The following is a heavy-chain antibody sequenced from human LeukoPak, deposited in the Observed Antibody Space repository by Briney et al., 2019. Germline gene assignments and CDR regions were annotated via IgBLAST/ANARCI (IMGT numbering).Heavy chain of an antibody. J-gene: IGHJ4*02. Sequence: ASVKVSCKASGYTFTSYAMHWVRQAPGQRLEWMGWINAGNGNTKYSQEFQGRVTITRDTSASTAYMELSSLRSEDMAVYYCARGVNDYGDDFDYWGQGTLVTVSS. CDR1: GYTFTSYA. CDR3: ARGVNDYGDDFDY. D-gene: IGHD4-17*01. CDR2: INAGNGNT. V-gene: IGHV1-3*03.